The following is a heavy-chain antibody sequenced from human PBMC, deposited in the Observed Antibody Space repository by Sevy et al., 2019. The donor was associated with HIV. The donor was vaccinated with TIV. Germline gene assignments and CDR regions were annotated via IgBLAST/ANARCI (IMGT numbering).Heavy chain of an antibody. D-gene: IGHD2-2*01. CDR3: AKVTDIVVVPGSYGMDV. J-gene: IGHJ6*02. Sequence: GGSLRLSCAASGFTFSSYAMSWVRQAPGKGLEWVSAISGSGGSTYYADSVKGRFTISRDNSKNTLYLQMNSLRAEDTAVYYCAKVTDIVVVPGSYGMDVWGQRTTVTVSS. V-gene: IGHV3-23*01. CDR2: ISGSGGST. CDR1: GFTFSSYA.